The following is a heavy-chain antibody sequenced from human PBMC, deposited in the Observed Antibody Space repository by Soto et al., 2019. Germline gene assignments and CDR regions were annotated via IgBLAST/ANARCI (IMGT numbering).Heavy chain of an antibody. J-gene: IGHJ6*02. CDR3: TTDEVWCTNGFCPYYYSGMDV. D-gene: IGHD2-8*01. V-gene: IGHV3-15*01. CDR1: GFTFSSAW. CDR2: IKSKTDGGTT. Sequence: VGSLRLSCAASGFTFSSAWMSWVRQAPGKGLEWVGRIKSKTDGGTTDYAAPVKGRFTISRDDSKNTLYLQLNSLKTADTAVYYCTTDEVWCTNGFCPYYYSGMDVWGQGTTVTVSS.